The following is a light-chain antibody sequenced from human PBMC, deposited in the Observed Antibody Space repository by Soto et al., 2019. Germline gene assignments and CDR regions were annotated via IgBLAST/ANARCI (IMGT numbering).Light chain of an antibody. V-gene: IGKV3-15*01. CDR1: HDVSSR. CDR3: QQRSNWPPALT. Sequence: EIVMTQSPVTLSVSPGERATLSCRASHDVSSRLAWYQQKPGQAPRLLIYDASTRATGLPARFSGSGSGTEFTLTISSLQSEDFAVYYCQQRSNWPPALTFGGGTKVEIK. J-gene: IGKJ4*01. CDR2: DAS.